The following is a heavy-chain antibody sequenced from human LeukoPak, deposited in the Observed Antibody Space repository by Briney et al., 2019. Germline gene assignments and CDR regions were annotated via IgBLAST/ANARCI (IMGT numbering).Heavy chain of an antibody. CDR1: GYTFINYG. D-gene: IGHD2-21*02. J-gene: IGHJ6*02. V-gene: IGHV1-18*01. CDR2: INTYNGNT. CDR3: VREGGGDRGTLDV. Sequence: GASVKVSCKASGYTFINYGITWVRQAPGQGLEWMGWINTYNGNTNYEQRLQGRVTMTTDTSTNTAYMELRGLRSDDTAVYYCVREGGGDRGTLDVWGQGTTVTVSS.